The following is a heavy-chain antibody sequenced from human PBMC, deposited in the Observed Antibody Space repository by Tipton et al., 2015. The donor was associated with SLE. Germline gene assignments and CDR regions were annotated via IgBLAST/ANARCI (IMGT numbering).Heavy chain of an antibody. Sequence: SLRLSCTASGFTFGDYAMSWFRQAPGKGLEWVGFIRSKAYGGTTEYAASVKRRFTISRDDSKSIAYLQMNSLKTEDTAVYYCTRDESPHNLDYYYFGMDVWGQGTPVTVSS. J-gene: IGHJ6*02. D-gene: IGHD1-14*01. V-gene: IGHV3-49*03. CDR2: IRSKAYGGTT. CDR3: TRDESPHNLDYYYFGMDV. CDR1: GFTFGDYA.